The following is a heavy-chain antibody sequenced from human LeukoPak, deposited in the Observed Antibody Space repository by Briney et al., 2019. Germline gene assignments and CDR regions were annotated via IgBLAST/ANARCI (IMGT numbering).Heavy chain of an antibody. CDR1: GGSFSGYY. D-gene: IGHD5-18*01. CDR2: INHSGST. J-gene: IGHJ6*02. Sequence: SETLSLTCAVHGGSFSGYYWSWIRQPPGKGLEWIGEINHSGSTNYNPSLKSRVTISVDTSKNQFSLKLSSVTAADTAVYYCARARGYSYGYLRDYYYGMDVWGQGTTVTVSS. CDR3: ARARGYSYGYLRDYYYGMDV. V-gene: IGHV4-34*01.